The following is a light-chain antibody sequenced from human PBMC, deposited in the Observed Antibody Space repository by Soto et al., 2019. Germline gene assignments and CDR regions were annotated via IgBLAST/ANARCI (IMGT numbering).Light chain of an antibody. CDR2: GNI. CDR3: QSYDDSLSASV. Sequence: QSVLTQPPSVSGAPGQRVTISCTGSSSNIGAGFDVHWYQQLPGTAPKLLIYGNINRPSGVPDRFSGSKSGTSASLAISGLQAEDEADYYCQSYDDSLSASVFGGGTKLTVL. V-gene: IGLV1-40*01. CDR1: SSNIGAGFD. J-gene: IGLJ2*01.